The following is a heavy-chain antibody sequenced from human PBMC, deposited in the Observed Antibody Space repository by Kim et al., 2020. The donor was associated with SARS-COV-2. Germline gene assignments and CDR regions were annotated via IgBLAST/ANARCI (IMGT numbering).Heavy chain of an antibody. CDR2: T. J-gene: IGHJ4*02. CDR3: ARAYSGTYDY. D-gene: IGHD1-26*01. Sequence: TFYADYVKGRFTISRDNSKNTLYLQMNSLRAEDTAAYYCARAYSGTYDYWGLGTLVTVSS. V-gene: IGHV3-23*01.